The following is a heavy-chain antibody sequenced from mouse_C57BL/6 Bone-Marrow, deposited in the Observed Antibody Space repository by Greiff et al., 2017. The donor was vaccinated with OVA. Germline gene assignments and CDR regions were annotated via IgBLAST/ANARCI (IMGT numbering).Heavy chain of an antibody. D-gene: IGHD2-2*01. CDR1: GFTFSSYA. CDR2: ISDGGSYT. CDR3: ARDTMVTTD. V-gene: IGHV5-4*01. J-gene: IGHJ3*01. Sequence: EVKLMESGGGLVKPGGSLKLSCAASGFTFSSYAMSWVRQTPEKRLEWVATISDGGSYTYYPDNVKGRFTISRDNAKNNLYLQMSHLKSEDTAMYYCARDTMVTTDWGQGTLVTVSA.